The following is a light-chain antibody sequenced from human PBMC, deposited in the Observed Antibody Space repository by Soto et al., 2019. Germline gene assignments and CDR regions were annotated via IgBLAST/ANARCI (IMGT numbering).Light chain of an antibody. J-gene: IGKJ4*02. CDR2: GAS. CDR3: LQYCSSGT. Sequence: EIVWTQSPGTLALPPGQRATLSFRASQSVSNNYLAWYQENPGQAPRLLIYGASNSATGIPDRFSGSGSGTDFTVTISRLEPDDFAGYYCLQYCSSGTFGEGTK. CDR1: QSVSNNY. V-gene: IGKV3-20*01.